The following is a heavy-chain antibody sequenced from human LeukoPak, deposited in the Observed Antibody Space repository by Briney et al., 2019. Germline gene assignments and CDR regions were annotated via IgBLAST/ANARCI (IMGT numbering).Heavy chain of an antibody. CDR3: AKTSTTVASGFDY. CDR1: GFTFTSYA. V-gene: IGHV3-23*01. CDR2: ISGSGGTT. J-gene: IGHJ4*02. D-gene: IGHD4-23*01. Sequence: GGTLRLSCAASGFTFTSYAMSWVRQAPGKGLEWVSAISGSGGTTDYVDSVKGRFTISRDNSKNTLYLQMNSLRAEDTAVYYCAKTSTTVASGFDYWGQGTLVTVSS.